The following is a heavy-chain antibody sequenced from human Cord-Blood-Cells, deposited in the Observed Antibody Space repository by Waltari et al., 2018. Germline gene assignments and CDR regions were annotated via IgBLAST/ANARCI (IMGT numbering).Heavy chain of an antibody. CDR1: GFTCDDYG. D-gene: IGHD7-27*01. J-gene: IGHJ2*01. Sequence: EVQLVESGGGVVRPGGSLRLSCGASGFTCDDYGMIWVRQAPGKGLEWVSGINWNGGSTGYADSVKGRFTISRDNAKNSLYLQMNSLRAEDTALYHCARAELGIDWYFDLWGRGTLVTVSS. CDR3: ARAELGIDWYFDL. V-gene: IGHV3-20*01. CDR2: INWNGGST.